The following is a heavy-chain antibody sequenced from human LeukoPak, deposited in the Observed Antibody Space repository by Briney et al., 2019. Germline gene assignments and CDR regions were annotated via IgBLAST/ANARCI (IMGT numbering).Heavy chain of an antibody. CDR1: GFTFDDYG. D-gene: IGHD3-10*01. CDR3: ARHRLWFGELTAWYYFDY. V-gene: IGHV3-20*04. Sequence: GGSLRLSCAASGFTFDDYGMSWVRQAPGKGLEWVSGINWNGGSTGYADSVKGRFTISRDNAKNSLYLQMDSLRAEDTALYYCARHRLWFGELTAWYYFDYWGQGTLVTVSS. CDR2: INWNGGST. J-gene: IGHJ4*02.